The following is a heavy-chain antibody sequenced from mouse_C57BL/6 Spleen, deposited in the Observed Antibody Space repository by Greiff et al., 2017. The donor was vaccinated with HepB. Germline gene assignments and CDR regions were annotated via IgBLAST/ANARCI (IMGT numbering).Heavy chain of an antibody. J-gene: IGHJ3*01. Sequence: EVKLVESGGGLVKPGGSLKLSCAASGFTFSDYGMHWVRQAPEKGLEWVAYISSGSSTIYYADTVKGRFTISRDNAKNTLFLQMTSLRSEDTAMYYCARRNLGWFAYWGQGTLVTVSA. D-gene: IGHD3-3*01. CDR3: ARRNLGWFAY. CDR1: GFTFSDYG. V-gene: IGHV5-17*01. CDR2: ISSGSSTI.